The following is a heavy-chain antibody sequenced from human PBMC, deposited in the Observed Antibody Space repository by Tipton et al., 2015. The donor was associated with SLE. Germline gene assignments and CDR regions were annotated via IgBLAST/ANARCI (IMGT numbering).Heavy chain of an antibody. D-gene: IGHD3-3*01. V-gene: IGHV3-23*03. J-gene: IGHJ4*02. CDR3: AKGILYGVMEC. CDR1: GFTFSSYA. Sequence: GSLRPSCAASGFTFSSYAMSWARQAPGEGLGWVSVIYAGGTTYYADSVKGRFTISRDISKNTVYLQMKSLRVEDTAVYYCAKGILYGVMECWGPGALVIVSS. CDR2: IYAGGTT.